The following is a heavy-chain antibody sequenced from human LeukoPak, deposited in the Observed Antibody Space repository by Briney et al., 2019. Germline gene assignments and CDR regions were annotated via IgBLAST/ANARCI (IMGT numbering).Heavy chain of an antibody. Sequence: SETLSLTCTVSGASISSYYWSWIRQPPGKGLEWIGDIYYSGSIKYDPSLKSRVTMSVDTSKNQFSLKLSSVTAADTAIYYCARENPSGYYNRPIDYWGQGTLVTVSS. CDR3: ARENPSGYYNRPIDY. V-gene: IGHV4-59*01. CDR1: GASISSYY. D-gene: IGHD3-22*01. CDR2: IYYSGSI. J-gene: IGHJ4*02.